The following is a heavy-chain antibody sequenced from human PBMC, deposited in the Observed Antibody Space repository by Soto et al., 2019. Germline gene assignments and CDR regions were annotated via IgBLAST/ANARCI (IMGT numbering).Heavy chain of an antibody. CDR3: ARADMGSSSSRWFDP. V-gene: IGHV4-34*01. J-gene: IGHJ5*02. CDR1: GGSFSGYY. CDR2: INHSGST. Sequence: SETLSLTCAVYGGSFSGYYWSWIRQPPGKGLEWIGEINHSGSTNYNPSLKSRVTISVDTSKNQFSLKLSSVTAADTAVYYCARADMGSSSSRWFDPWGQGTLVTVSS. D-gene: IGHD6-6*01.